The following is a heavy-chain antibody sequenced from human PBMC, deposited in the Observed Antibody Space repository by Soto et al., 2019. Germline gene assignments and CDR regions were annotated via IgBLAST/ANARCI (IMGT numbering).Heavy chain of an antibody. CDR2: ITGSGGST. CDR3: AKERPLAGFDY. V-gene: IGHV3-23*01. D-gene: IGHD6-19*01. Sequence: PGGSLRLSCAASGFTFSDYYMSWIRQAPGKGLEWVSTITGSGGSTYYADSVKGRFTISRDNSKNTLHLQMNSLRAEDTAVYYCAKERPLAGFDYWGQGTLVTVSS. J-gene: IGHJ4*02. CDR1: GFTFSDYY.